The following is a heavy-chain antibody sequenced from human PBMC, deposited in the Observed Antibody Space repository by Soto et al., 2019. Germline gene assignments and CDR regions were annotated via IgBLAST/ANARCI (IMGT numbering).Heavy chain of an antibody. CDR3: ARDRRDGYNYGYFDY. J-gene: IGHJ4*02. CDR2: IWYDGSNK. CDR1: GFTFSSYG. V-gene: IGHV3-33*01. Sequence: GGSLRLSCAASGFTFSSYGMHWVRQAPGKGLEWVAVIWYDGSNKYYADSVKGRFTISRDNSKNTLYLQMNSLRAEDTAVYYCARDRRDGYNYGYFDYWGQGTLVTVSS. D-gene: IGHD5-12*01.